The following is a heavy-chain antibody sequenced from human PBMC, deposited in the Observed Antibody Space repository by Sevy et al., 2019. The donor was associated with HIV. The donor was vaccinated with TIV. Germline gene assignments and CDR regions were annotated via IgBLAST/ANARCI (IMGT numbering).Heavy chain of an antibody. Sequence: GGSLRLSCAASGFPFNDHAMHWVRQVPGKGLEWVSGVSWNSRYIGYADSVKGRFTISRDNARHFLYLEMNSLRPEETAFYYCAKDINRGCDGVNCYSYYYYFYGLDVWGQGTTVTVSS. CDR2: VSWNSRYI. V-gene: IGHV3-9*01. J-gene: IGHJ6*02. CDR1: GFPFNDHA. CDR3: AKDINRGCDGVNCYSYYYYFYGLDV. D-gene: IGHD2-21*01.